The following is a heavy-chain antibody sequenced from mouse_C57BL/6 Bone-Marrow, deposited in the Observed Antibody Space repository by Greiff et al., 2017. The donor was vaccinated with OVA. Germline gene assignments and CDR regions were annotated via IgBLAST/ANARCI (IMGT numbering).Heavy chain of an antibody. D-gene: IGHD1-1*01. Sequence: VQLQQSGTVLARPGASVKMSCKTSGYTFTSYWMHWVKQRPGQGLEWIGAIYPGNGDTSYNQKFKGKAKLTAVTSASTAYMELSSLTNEDSAVYYCTYHYGSSSWFAYWGQGTLVTVSA. CDR1: GYTFTSYW. J-gene: IGHJ3*01. CDR2: IYPGNGDT. CDR3: TYHYGSSSWFAY. V-gene: IGHV1-5*01.